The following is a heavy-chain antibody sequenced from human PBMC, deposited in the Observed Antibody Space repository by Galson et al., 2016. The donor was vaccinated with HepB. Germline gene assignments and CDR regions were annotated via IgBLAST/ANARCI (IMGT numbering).Heavy chain of an antibody. CDR1: GYSISSGFN. Sequence: ETLSLTCTVSGYSISSGFNWGWIRAAPGKGLEWIGSMHHNGNTFCNPSVRSRVTISIDMSKNQFSLNLTSVTAADTAIYYCAREHWGHTIPDLWGQGTLVTVSS. CDR2: MHHNGNT. J-gene: IGHJ5*02. V-gene: IGHV4-38-2*02. D-gene: IGHD3-3*01. CDR3: AREHWGHTIPDL.